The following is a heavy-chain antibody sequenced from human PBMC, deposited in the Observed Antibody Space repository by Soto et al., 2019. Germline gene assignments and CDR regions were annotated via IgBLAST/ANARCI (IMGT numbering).Heavy chain of an antibody. CDR1: GGSVGSGSYF. J-gene: IGHJ4*02. D-gene: IGHD3-10*01. CDR3: ATKPLWFGDFYFDS. Sequence: QVQLQESGPGLVKPSETLSLTCTVSGGSVGSGSYFWSWIRQPPGKGLEWIGYIYYSGSTSYNPSRTSRVTISVDTSKNQSSRRLNSVTAADTAVYSCATKPLWFGDFYFDSWAQGALLTVSS. V-gene: IGHV4-61*01. CDR2: IYYSGST.